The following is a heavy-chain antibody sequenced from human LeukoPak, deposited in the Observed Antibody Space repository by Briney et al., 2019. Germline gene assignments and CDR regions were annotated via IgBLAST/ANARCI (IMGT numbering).Heavy chain of an antibody. D-gene: IGHD6-19*01. CDR3: ARHVRAAGYSSGWFFRGHFDY. J-gene: IGHJ4*02. CDR2: IYPGDSDT. CDR1: GYNFPTYW. Sequence: GESLQISCKASGYNFPTYWIGWVRQMPGRGLEWMRIIYPGDSDTRYSPSFQGQVTISADKSINTAYLQWSSLKASDTAIYYCARHVRAAGYSSGWFFRGHFDYWGQGVLVTVSS. V-gene: IGHV5-51*01.